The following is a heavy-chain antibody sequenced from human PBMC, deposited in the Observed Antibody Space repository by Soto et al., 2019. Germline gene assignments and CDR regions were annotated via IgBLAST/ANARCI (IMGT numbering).Heavy chain of an antibody. CDR1: GGSFSPYF. CDR2: IKHSGST. CDR3: ARLASGWQYYYFDF. V-gene: IGHV4-34*01. Sequence: QVQLQQWGAGLLKPSETLSLTCAVYGGSFSPYFWSWIRQPPGKGLEWIGEIKHSGSTNYNPSLTRRATLSVDTSKNQVALMLTSVTAADTAVYYCARLASGWQYYYFDFWGRGTPVTVSS. J-gene: IGHJ2*01. D-gene: IGHD6-19*01.